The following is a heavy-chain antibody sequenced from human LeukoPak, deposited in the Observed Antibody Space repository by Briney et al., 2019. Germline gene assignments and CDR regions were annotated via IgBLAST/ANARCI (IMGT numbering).Heavy chain of an antibody. V-gene: IGHV3-66*01. CDR3: ARDRSAGWYYFDY. CDR1: GFTVSSNY. D-gene: IGHD2-15*01. J-gene: IGHJ4*02. Sequence: GSLRLSCAASGFTVSSNYMSWVRQAPGKGLEWVSVIYSGGSTYYADSVKGRFTISRDNSKNTLYLQMNSLRAEDTAVYYCARDRSAGWYYFDYWGQGTLVTVSS. CDR2: IYSGGST.